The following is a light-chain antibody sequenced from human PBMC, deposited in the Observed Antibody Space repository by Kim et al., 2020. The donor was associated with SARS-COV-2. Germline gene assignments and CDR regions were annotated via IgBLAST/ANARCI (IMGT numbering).Light chain of an antibody. CDR2: GAS. J-gene: IGKJ5*01. CDR1: QSVSSY. CDR3: QQYGRSSIS. Sequence: EIVLTQSPGTLYLSPGERATLSCRASQSVSSYLAWYQQKPGQAPRLLIYGASNRATGISDRFSGSGSGTDFTLISSRLEPEDFAVYYCQQYGRSSISFGQGTRLEIK. V-gene: IGKV3-20*01.